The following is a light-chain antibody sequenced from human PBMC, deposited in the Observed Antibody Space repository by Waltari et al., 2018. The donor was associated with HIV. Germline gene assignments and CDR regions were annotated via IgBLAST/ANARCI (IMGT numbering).Light chain of an antibody. CDR3: SSYAGSSNVV. CDR2: EVS. CDR1: SSDVGGYTY. V-gene: IGLV2-8*01. J-gene: IGLJ2*01. Sequence: QSALTPPPSASGSPGQSVTISCTGTSSDVGGYTYVSWYQQHPGHAPKLMIYEVSKRPSGVPDRFSGAKSGNTASLTVSGLQAEDEADYYCSSYAGSSNVVFGGGTKLTVL.